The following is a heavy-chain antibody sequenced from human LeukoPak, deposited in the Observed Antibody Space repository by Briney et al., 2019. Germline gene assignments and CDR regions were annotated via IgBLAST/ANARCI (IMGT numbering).Heavy chain of an antibody. J-gene: IGHJ5*02. CDR1: GYTFTSYG. CDR3: AREVTEYQLKGWFDP. V-gene: IGHV1-18*01. D-gene: IGHD2-2*01. Sequence: GASVKVSCKASGYTFTSYGISWVRQAPGQGLEWMGWISAYNGNTNYAQKLQGRVTMTTDTSTSTAYMELRSLRSDDTAVYYCAREVTEYQLKGWFDPWGQGTLVTVSS. CDR2: ISAYNGNT.